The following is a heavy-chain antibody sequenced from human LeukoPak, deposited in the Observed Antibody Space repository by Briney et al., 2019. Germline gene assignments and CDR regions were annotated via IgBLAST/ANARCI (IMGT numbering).Heavy chain of an antibody. Sequence: GGSLRLSCVASGFTFSAYGMDWVRQAPGKGLEWAANIWNDGSKKYYTDSVKGRFTISRDNSKNTVYLQMNSLRAEDTAVYYCARAWSYSTGWYNYWGQGTLVTVSS. D-gene: IGHD6-19*01. V-gene: IGHV3-33*01. CDR3: ARAWSYSTGWYNY. CDR2: IWNDGSKK. J-gene: IGHJ4*02. CDR1: GFTFSAYG.